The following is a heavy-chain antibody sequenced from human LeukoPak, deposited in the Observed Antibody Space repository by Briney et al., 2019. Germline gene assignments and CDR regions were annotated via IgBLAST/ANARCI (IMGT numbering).Heavy chain of an antibody. CDR1: GGSISSYY. CDR2: TYYSGST. CDR3: ARASGDGWFDP. V-gene: IGHV4-59*01. Sequence: SETLSLTCTVSGGSISSYYWSWIRQPPGKGLEWIGYTYYSGSTNYNPSLKSRVTISVDTSKNQFSLKLSSVTAADTAVYYCARASGDGWFDPWGQGTLVTVSS. D-gene: IGHD2-21*02. J-gene: IGHJ5*02.